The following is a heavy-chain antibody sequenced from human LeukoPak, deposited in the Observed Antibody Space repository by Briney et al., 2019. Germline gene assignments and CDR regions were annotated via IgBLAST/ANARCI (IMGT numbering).Heavy chain of an antibody. CDR3: ARGRAFGELQHDY. J-gene: IGHJ4*02. CDR1: GYTFTGYY. Sequence: GASVKVSCKASGYTFTGYYMHWVRQAPGQGLEWVGWINPNSGGTNYAQKFQGRVTMTRDTSISTAYMELSRLRSDDTAVYYCARGRAFGELQHDYWGQGTLVTVSS. D-gene: IGHD3-10*01. V-gene: IGHV1-2*02. CDR2: INPNSGGT.